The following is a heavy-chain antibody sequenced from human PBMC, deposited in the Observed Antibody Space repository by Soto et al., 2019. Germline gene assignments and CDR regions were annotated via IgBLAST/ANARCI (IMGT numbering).Heavy chain of an antibody. Sequence: GESLKISCKGSGYSFTSYWISWVRQMPGKGLEWMGRIDPSDSYTNYSPSFQGHVTISADKSISTAYLQWSSLEASDTAMYYCARQIDCSSTSCHYYYGMDVWGQGTTVTVSS. V-gene: IGHV5-10-1*01. D-gene: IGHD2-2*01. CDR1: GYSFTSYW. CDR2: IDPSDSYT. CDR3: ARQIDCSSTSCHYYYGMDV. J-gene: IGHJ6*02.